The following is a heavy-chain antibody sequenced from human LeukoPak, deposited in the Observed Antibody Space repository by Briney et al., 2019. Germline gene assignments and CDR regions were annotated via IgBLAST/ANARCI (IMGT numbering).Heavy chain of an antibody. CDR1: GGTFSSYA. D-gene: IGHD3-9*01. CDR2: IIPIFGTA. V-gene: IGHV1-69*01. J-gene: IGHJ4*02. Sequence: GASVKVSCKASGGTFSSYAISWVRQAPGQGLEWMGGIIPIFGTANYAQKFQGRVTITADESTSTAYMELSSLRSEDTAVYYCARDFGGYFDWLLLDYWGRGTLVTVSS. CDR3: ARDFGGYFDWLLLDY.